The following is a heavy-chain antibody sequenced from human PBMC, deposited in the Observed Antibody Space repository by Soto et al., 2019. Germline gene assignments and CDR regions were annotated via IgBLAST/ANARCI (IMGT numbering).Heavy chain of an antibody. D-gene: IGHD2-15*01. J-gene: IGHJ4*02. CDR3: ASLQVPGSFDY. CDR1: GGSITTTKYF. CDR2: IFYTGSP. Sequence: SETLSLTCSVSGGSITTTKYFCSCVRQTPGKGLECIANIFYTGSPYNSPSLRSRATISVDMSKNQFSLKLSSVTAADTAMYYCASLQVPGSFDYWGQGILVTVSS. V-gene: IGHV4-39*01.